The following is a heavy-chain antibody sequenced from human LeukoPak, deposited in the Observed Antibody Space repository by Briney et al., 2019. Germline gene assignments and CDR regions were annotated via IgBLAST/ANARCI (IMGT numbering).Heavy chain of an antibody. CDR2: IRFDGDFK. CDR3: ARSVYGSGSYMDV. CDR1: GFTFSSYA. Sequence: GGSLRLSCGASGFTFSSYAMAWVRQAPGKGLEWVSSIRFDGDFKHYGDSVKGRVAISRNNAENKVFLQMNNLRGEDTGVYFCARSVYGSGSYMDVWGQGTTVIVSS. V-gene: IGHV3-33*08. D-gene: IGHD3-10*01. J-gene: IGHJ6*02.